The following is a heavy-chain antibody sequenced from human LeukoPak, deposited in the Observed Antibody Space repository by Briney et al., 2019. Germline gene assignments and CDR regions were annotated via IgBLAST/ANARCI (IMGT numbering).Heavy chain of an antibody. CDR3: ARHLIAASTTDRSSFDI. J-gene: IGHJ3*02. CDR1: GYSFTNYW. CDR2: IYPGDSDT. Sequence: GESLKISCKGSGYSFTNYWIGWVRQMPGEGLEWMGIIYPGDSDTTYNPPFRGQVTISADKSINTAYLQWSSLKASDTAMYYCARHLIAASTTDRSSFDIWGQGTMVTVSS. D-gene: IGHD6-13*01. V-gene: IGHV5-51*01.